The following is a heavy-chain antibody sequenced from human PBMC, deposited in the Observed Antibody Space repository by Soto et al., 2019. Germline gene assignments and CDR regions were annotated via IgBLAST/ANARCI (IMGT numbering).Heavy chain of an antibody. V-gene: IGHV3-30-3*01. CDR3: ARSKGYCSSTSCYGGVDY. CDR1: GFTFSSYA. D-gene: IGHD2-2*01. CDR2: ISYDGSNK. Sequence: GGSLRLSCAASGFTFSSYAMHWVRQAPGKGLEWVAVISYDGSNKYYADSVKGRFTISRDNSKNTLYLQMNSLRAEDTAVYYCARSKGYCSSTSCYGGVDYWGQGTLVTVSS. J-gene: IGHJ4*02.